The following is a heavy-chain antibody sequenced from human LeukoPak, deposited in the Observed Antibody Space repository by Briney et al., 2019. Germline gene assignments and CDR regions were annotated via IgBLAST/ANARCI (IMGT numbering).Heavy chain of an antibody. J-gene: IGHJ4*02. V-gene: IGHV7-4-1*02. CDR2: INPNSGNP. CDR1: GYTFTGYY. Sequence: WASVKVSCKASGYTFTGYYMHWVRQAPGQGLEWMGWINPNSGNPTYAQGFTGRFVFSLDTSVSTAYLQISSLKAEDTAVYYCARVMDGSGSYYHYWGQGTLVTVSS. CDR3: ARVMDGSGSYYHY. D-gene: IGHD3-10*01.